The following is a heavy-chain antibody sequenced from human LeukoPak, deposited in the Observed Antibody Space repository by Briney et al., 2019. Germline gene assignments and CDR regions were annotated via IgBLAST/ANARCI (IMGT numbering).Heavy chain of an antibody. CDR3: ARQTNASIAANTHFDY. Sequence: SETLSLTCTVSGGSISSYYWSWIRQPAGKGLEWIGRIYTSGSTNYNPSLKSRVTISVDTSKNQFSLKLSSVTAADTAVYYCARQTNASIAANTHFDYWGQGTLVTVSS. D-gene: IGHD6-6*01. V-gene: IGHV4-4*07. CDR2: IYTSGST. CDR1: GGSISSYY. J-gene: IGHJ4*02.